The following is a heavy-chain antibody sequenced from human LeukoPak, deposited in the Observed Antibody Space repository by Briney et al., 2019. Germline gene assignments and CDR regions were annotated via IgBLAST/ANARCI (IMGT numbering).Heavy chain of an antibody. CDR1: GFTVSSNY. Sequence: PGGSLRLSCAASGFTVSSNYMSWVRQAPGKGLEWVSVIYSGGSTYYADSVKGRFTISRDNAQNSLYLQMNSLRAEDTAVYYCARGWSMGHTIFGVVITAYFDYWGQGTLVTVSS. V-gene: IGHV3-66*01. CDR3: ARGWSMGHTIFGVVITAYFDY. J-gene: IGHJ4*02. CDR2: IYSGGST. D-gene: IGHD3-3*01.